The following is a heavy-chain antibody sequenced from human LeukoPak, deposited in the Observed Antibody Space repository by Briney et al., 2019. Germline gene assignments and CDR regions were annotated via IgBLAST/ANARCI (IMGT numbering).Heavy chain of an antibody. D-gene: IGHD2-8*02. J-gene: IGHJ6*03. CDR2: ISYDGSNK. V-gene: IGHV3-30*04. Sequence: PGGSLRLSCAASGFTFSSYAMHWVRQAPGKGLEWVAVISYDGSNKYYADSVKGRFTISRDNSKNTLYLQMNSLRAEDTAVYYCGRDAVVLSPDYYYYMDVWGKGTTVTVSS. CDR1: GFTFSSYA. CDR3: GRDAVVLSPDYYYYMDV.